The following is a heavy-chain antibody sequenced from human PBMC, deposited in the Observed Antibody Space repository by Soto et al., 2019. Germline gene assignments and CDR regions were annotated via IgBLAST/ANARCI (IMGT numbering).Heavy chain of an antibody. D-gene: IGHD5-18*01. Sequence: SETLSLTCTVSGSSFSAYYWSWIRQPPGKGLEWIGYIYYTGSTNYNPSLKSRVTISVDTSKNQFSLKLSSVTATDTAVYYCARGYGYYYVGYWGQGTLVTVSS. CDR3: ARGYGYYYVGY. CDR2: IYYTGST. V-gene: IGHV4-59*01. J-gene: IGHJ4*02. CDR1: GSSFSAYY.